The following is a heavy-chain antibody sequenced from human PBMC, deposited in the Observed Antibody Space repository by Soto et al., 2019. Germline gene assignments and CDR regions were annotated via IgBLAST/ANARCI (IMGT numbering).Heavy chain of an antibody. Sequence: PSSSXSLTGTVAVSCSSDYYWIWIRQSPGTGLDWIGYFYPSGRTDYKPSLKSRVTISVDTYKNQLSLELNSLPAADTDAYSCARCSRINHQQDVWG. V-gene: IGHV4-59*01. D-gene: IGHD2-15*01. CDR3: ARCSRINHQQDV. CDR2: FYPSGRT. J-gene: IGHJ3*01. CDR1: VSCSSDYY.